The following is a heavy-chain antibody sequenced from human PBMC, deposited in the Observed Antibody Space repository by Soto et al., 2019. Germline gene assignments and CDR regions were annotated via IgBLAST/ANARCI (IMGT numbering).Heavy chain of an antibody. Sequence: PGGSLRLSCAASGFTVSSNYMSWVRQAPGKGLEWVSVIYSGGSTYYADSVKGRFTISRDNSKNTLYLQMNSLRAEDTAVYYCAIVCCDGDYRVLLAFPARRSSDL. J-gene: IGHJ2*01. CDR2: IYSGGST. CDR3: AIVCCDGDYRVLLAFPARRSSDL. V-gene: IGHV3-66*01. D-gene: IGHD4-17*01. CDR1: GFTVSSNY.